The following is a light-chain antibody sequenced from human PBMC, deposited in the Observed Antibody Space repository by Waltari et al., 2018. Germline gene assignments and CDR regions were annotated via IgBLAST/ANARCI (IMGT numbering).Light chain of an antibody. CDR3: SSYIDSSTLEL. J-gene: IGLJ2*01. V-gene: IGLV2-14*03. CDR2: DVS. CDR1: SSDIGGYNY. Sequence: QSALTQPASASGSPGQSLTIPCTATSSDIGGYNYVSWYQQVPGKAPKLMIYDVSNRPSGVSSRFSGSKSGNTASLTISGLQAEDEADYFCSSYIDSSTLELFGGGTSLTVL.